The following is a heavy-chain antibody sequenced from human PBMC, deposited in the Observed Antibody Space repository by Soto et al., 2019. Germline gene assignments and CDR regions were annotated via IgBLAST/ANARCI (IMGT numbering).Heavy chain of an antibody. CDR2: SSYSGRT. D-gene: IGHD3-22*01. Sequence: SETLSLTCTVSGGSIIRYYWSWIRQPPGNALQWIGYSSYSGRTKFNPSLMSRVTMSVDTSNNQFSLRLSSVTAADTPVSYCARGDYYDTSGFSQYHYGLEVWGQGTTVTVSS. V-gene: IGHV4-59*01. J-gene: IGHJ6*02. CDR3: ARGDYYDTSGFSQYHYGLEV. CDR1: GGSIIRYY.